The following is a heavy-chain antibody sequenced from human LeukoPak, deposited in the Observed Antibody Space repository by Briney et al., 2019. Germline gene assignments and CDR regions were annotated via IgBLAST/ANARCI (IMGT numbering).Heavy chain of an antibody. V-gene: IGHV4-34*01. CDR1: GGSFSGYY. D-gene: IGHD2-2*01. Sequence: PSETLSLTCAVYGGSFSGYYWSWIRQPPGKGLEWIGEINHSGSTNYNPSLKSRVTISVDTSKNQFSLKLSFVTAADTAVYYCASSRSGLTEWDYWGQGTLVTVSS. CDR3: ASSRSGLTEWDY. CDR2: INHSGST. J-gene: IGHJ4*02.